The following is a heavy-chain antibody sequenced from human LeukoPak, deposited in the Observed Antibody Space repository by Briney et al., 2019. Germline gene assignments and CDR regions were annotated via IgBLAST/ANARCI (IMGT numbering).Heavy chain of an antibody. CDR3: ARGRIYFDY. J-gene: IGHJ4*02. CDR1: GFTFSSYE. V-gene: IGHV3-48*03. CDR2: ISSSGSNI. D-gene: IGHD2-15*01. Sequence: GGSLRLPCAASGFTFSSYEMNWVRQAPGKGLQWVSYISSSGSNIYYADSVKGRFTISRDNAKNSLYLQMNSLRAEDTAVYYCARGRIYFDYWGQGTLVTVSS.